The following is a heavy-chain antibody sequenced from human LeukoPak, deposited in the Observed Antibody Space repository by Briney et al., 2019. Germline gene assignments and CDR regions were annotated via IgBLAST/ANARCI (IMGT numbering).Heavy chain of an antibody. J-gene: IGHJ2*01. CDR2: IYYSGST. Sequence: SETLSLTCSVSGGSISGSNYYWGWIRQPPGKGLEWIGNIYYSGSTYYDPSLKSRVTISIDTSKNQFFLKLTPVTAADTAVYYCARLPAWGSGWYWYFDLWGRGTLVTVSS. CDR3: ARLPAWGSGWYWYFDL. V-gene: IGHV4-39*07. CDR1: GGSISGSNYY. D-gene: IGHD6-19*01.